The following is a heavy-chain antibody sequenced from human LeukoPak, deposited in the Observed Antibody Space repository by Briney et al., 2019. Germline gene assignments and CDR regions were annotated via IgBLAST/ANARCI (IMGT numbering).Heavy chain of an antibody. CDR1: GGSISSYY. CDR3: ARQSISGSSLSYFDY. V-gene: IGHV4-59*01. CDR2: IYDSGST. D-gene: IGHD3-22*01. J-gene: IGHJ4*02. Sequence: PSETLSLTCTVSGGSISSYYWSWIRQPPGKGLEWIGNIYDSGSTNYNPSLKSRLTISVDTSKNQCSLKLSSVTAADTAVYYCARQSISGSSLSYFDYWGRGTLVNVSS.